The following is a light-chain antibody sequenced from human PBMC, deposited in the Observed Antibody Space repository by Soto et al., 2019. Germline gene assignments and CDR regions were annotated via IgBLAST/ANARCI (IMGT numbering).Light chain of an antibody. V-gene: IGLV2-8*01. CDR2: EVS. CDR1: SSDVGGYNY. J-gene: IGLJ3*02. CDR3: VLYMGSGIWV. Sequence: QSALTQPPSASGSPGQSVTISCTGTSSDVGGYNYVSWYQQHPGKAPKLMIYEVSERPSGVPDRFSGSKSGNTASLTVSGLQADDESDYYCVLYMGSGIWVFGGGTKLTVL.